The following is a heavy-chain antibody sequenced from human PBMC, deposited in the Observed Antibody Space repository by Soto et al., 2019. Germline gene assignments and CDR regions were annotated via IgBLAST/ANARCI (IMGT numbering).Heavy chain of an antibody. CDR2: INSDGSST. J-gene: IGHJ6*02. V-gene: IGHV3-74*01. CDR3: ARGGAPGSGMDV. Sequence: GGSLRLSCASSGFTFISYWMHWVRQAPGKGLVWVSRINSDGSSTSYADSVKGRFTISRDNAKNTLYLQMNSLRAEDTAVYYCARGGAPGSGMDVWGQWTTVTVSS. D-gene: IGHD1-26*01. CDR1: GFTFISYW.